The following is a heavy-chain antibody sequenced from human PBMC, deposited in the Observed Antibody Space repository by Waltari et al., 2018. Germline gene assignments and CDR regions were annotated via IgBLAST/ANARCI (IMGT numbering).Heavy chain of an antibody. V-gene: IGHV3-48*03. CDR1: GFTFSSYE. Sequence: EVQLVESGGGLVQPGESLSLFCVASGFTFSSYEMNWVRQAPGKGLEWLSSISSSGTTIYYEDAVRGRFTISRDNAKNSLYLQMNSLRAEDTALYYCARGGGHEWGPSYWGQGTLVNVSP. CDR2: ISSSGTTI. J-gene: IGHJ4*02. CDR3: ARGGGHEWGPSY. D-gene: IGHD5-12*01.